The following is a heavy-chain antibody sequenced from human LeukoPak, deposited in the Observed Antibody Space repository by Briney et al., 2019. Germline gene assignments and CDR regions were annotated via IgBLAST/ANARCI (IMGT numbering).Heavy chain of an antibody. J-gene: IGHJ5*02. V-gene: IGHV1-69*13. D-gene: IGHD5-18*01. Sequence: ASVKVSCKASGGTFSTYAINWVRQAPGQGLEWMGGIIPIFGSSNCAQKFQGRVTITADESTTTAYMELSSLGSEDTAVYYCARVTHTELSTWFDPWGQGTLVTVSS. CDR1: GGTFSTYA. CDR3: ARVTHTELSTWFDP. CDR2: IIPIFGSS.